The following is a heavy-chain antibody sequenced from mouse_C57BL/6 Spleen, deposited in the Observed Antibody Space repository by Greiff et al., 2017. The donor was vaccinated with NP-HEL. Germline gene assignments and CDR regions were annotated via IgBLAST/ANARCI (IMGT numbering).Heavy chain of an antibody. V-gene: IGHV1-80*01. Sequence: VQLQQSGAELVKPGASVKISCKASGYAFSSYWMNWVKQRPGKGLEWIGQIYPGDGDTNYNGKFKGKATLTADKSSSTAYMQLSSLTSEDSAVYYCARNLRAYYAKGYWGQGTSVTVSS. CDR2: IYPGDGDT. CDR1: GYAFSSYW. J-gene: IGHJ4*01. D-gene: IGHD1-1*01. CDR3: ARNLRAYYAKGY.